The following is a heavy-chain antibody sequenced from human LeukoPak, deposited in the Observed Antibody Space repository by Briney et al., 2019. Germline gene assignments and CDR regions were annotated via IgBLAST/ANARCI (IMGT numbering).Heavy chain of an antibody. CDR2: IKPDGSEK. CDR1: GFTFGNYW. J-gene: IGHJ4*02. Sequence: GGSLRLSCAASGFTFGNYWMNWVRQAPGKGLEWVANIKPDGSEKRYVDSVKGRFTISRDNAKNSLYLQMNSLRAEDTAVYYCARARGPADYWGQGTLVTVSS. V-gene: IGHV3-7*03. CDR3: ARARGPADY. D-gene: IGHD2-2*01.